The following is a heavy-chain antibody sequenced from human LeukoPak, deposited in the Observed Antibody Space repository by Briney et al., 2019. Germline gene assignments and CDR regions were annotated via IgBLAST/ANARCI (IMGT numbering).Heavy chain of an antibody. J-gene: IGHJ3*02. CDR1: GFTFSSYS. CDR3: ARERDFWSGSAMNAFDI. V-gene: IGHV3-48*04. CDR2: ISSSSSTI. D-gene: IGHD3-3*01. Sequence: GGSLRLSCAASGFTFSSYSMNWVRQAPGKGLEWVSYISSSSSTIYYADSVKGRFTISRDNAKNSLYLQMNSLRAEDTAVYYCARERDFWSGSAMNAFDIWGQGTMVTVSS.